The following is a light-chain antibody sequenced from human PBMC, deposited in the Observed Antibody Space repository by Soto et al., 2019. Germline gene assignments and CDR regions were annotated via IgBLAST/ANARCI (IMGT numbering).Light chain of an antibody. Sequence: QSALTQPASVSGSPGQSITISCTGTSSDIGGYNYVSWYQQHPGKAPKLIINYVTNRPSGVSNRFSGSKSGNTASLTISGLQADDEGDYYCSSYTNTASYVFGTGTKLTVL. V-gene: IGLV2-14*03. J-gene: IGLJ1*01. CDR1: SSDIGGYNY. CDR3: SSYTNTASYV. CDR2: YVT.